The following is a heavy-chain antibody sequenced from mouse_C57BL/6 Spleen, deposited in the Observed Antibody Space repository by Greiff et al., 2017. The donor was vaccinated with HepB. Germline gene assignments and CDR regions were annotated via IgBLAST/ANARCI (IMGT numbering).Heavy chain of an antibody. CDR1: GYTFTNYW. CDR2: IYPGGGYT. J-gene: IGHJ2*01. CDR3: ARYYYGSSSFDY. V-gene: IGHV1-63*01. Sequence: VQLQQSGAELVRPGTSVKMSCKASGYTFTNYWIGWAKQRPGHGLEWIGDIYPGGGYTNYNEKFKGKATLTADKSSSTAYMQFSSLKSEDSAIDYGARYYYGSSSFDYWGHSTTLTVSS. D-gene: IGHD1-1*01.